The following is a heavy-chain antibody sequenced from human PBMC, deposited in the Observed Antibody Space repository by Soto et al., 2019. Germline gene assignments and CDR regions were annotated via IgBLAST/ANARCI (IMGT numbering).Heavy chain of an antibody. J-gene: IGHJ4*02. Sequence: PSETLSLTCIVSGESIRSSSYYWGWIRQHPGKGLEWIGSIYHRGRTYYTTSLKSRVSISIDTSKNQFSLKLSSVTAADTALYYCARQRTTVVTQAYFDYWGQGALVTVSS. CDR2: IYHRGRT. CDR1: GESIRSSSYY. V-gene: IGHV4-39*01. D-gene: IGHD2-21*02. CDR3: ARQRTTVVTQAYFDY.